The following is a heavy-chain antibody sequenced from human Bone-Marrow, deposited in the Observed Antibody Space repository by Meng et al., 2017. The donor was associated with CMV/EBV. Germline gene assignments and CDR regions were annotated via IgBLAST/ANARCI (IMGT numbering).Heavy chain of an antibody. D-gene: IGHD2-2*01. J-gene: IGHJ4*02. CDR1: GGSIKNYY. CDR3: ARAEYQLLAPFDY. CDR2: IYYSGST. V-gene: IGHV4-59*01. Sequence: SETLSLTCTVSGGSIKNYYWSWIRQPPGKGLEWIGYIYYSGSTNYNPSLKSRVTISVDTSKNQFSLKLSSVTAADTAVYYCARAEYQLLAPFDYWGQGTLVTFSS.